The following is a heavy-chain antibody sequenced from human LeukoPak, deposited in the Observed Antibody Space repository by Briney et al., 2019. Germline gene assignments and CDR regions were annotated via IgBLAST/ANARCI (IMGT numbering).Heavy chain of an antibody. CDR2: ISSSGSTI. Sequence: PGGSLRLSCAASGFTFSDYYMSWIRQAPGKGLEWVSYISSSGSTIYYADSVKGRFTISRDNAKNSLYLQMNSQRAEDTAVYYCARDVYYYGSGTHPVGYWGQGTLVTVSS. D-gene: IGHD3-10*01. V-gene: IGHV3-11*01. CDR1: GFTFSDYY. J-gene: IGHJ4*02. CDR3: ARDVYYYGSGTHPVGY.